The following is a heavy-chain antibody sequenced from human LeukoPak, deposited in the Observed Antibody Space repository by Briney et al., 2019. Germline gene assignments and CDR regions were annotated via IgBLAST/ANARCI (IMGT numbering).Heavy chain of an antibody. CDR1: GFTFSSYS. Sequence: GGSLRLSCAASGFTFSSYSMNWVRQAPGKGLEWVSYISSSSSTIYYADSVKGRFTISRDNAKNSLYLQMNSLRAEDTAVYYCARVPDVLLWFGSFDYWGQGTLVTVSS. CDR2: ISSSSSTI. D-gene: IGHD3-10*01. J-gene: IGHJ4*02. CDR3: ARVPDVLLWFGSFDY. V-gene: IGHV3-48*04.